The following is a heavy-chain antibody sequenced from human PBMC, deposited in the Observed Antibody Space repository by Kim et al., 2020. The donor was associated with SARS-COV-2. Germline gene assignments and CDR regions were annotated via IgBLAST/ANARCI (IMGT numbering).Heavy chain of an antibody. CDR3: AKDPGVIPYHYFDF. V-gene: IGHV3-23*01. J-gene: IGHJ4*02. D-gene: IGHD3-10*01. CDR1: GFTFGSYA. CDR2: ISGPAGST. Sequence: GGSLRLSCVASGFTFGSYAMSWVRQAPRKGLECVAAISGPAGSTYYADSVKGRFTISRDNSKNTLYLQMNSLRAEDTAVYYCAKDPGVIPYHYFDFCGQG.